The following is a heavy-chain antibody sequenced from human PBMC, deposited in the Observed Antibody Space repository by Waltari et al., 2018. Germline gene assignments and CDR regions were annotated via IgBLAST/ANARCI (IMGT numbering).Heavy chain of an antibody. Sequence: EVQLLESGGGLVQPGGSLRLSCAASGFTFSSCAMSWVRQAPGKGLEWGSAISGSGGSTYYADSVKGRFTISRDNSKNTLYLQMNSLRAEDTAVYYCAKDLGTVVTAELDYWGQGTLVTVSS. CDR3: AKDLGTVVTAELDY. CDR1: GFTFSSCA. J-gene: IGHJ4*02. V-gene: IGHV3-23*01. CDR2: ISGSGGST. D-gene: IGHD2-15*01.